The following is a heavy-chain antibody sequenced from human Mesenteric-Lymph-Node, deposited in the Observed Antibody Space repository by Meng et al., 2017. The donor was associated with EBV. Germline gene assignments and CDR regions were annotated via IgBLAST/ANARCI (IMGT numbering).Heavy chain of an antibody. V-gene: IGHV3-74*01. D-gene: IGHD2/OR15-2a*01. CDR2: ISSDGSIT. CDR3: ARTFQGLDY. CDR1: GFTFSMYW. Sequence: EGKLEESGGGLVQPGGSLTLSCEASGFTFSMYWMQWVRQAPGKGLVWVSLISSDGSITRNGDSVKGRFSIARDNAKNTVYLQMNNLRADDTAVYYCARTFQGLDYWGHGTLVTVSS. J-gene: IGHJ4*01.